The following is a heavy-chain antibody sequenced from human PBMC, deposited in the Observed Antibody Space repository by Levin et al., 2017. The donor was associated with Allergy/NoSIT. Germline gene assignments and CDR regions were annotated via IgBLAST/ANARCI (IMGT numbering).Heavy chain of an antibody. CDR2: IIPAYDIR. V-gene: IGHV1-69*02. Sequence: SVKVSCKTSGGTFATDTISWVRQAPGRGLEWLGRIIPAYDIRNYAQNFQGRVTITADTSTNTAYMELNSLRSEDTAVYYCASGKGGCTSVTCYLAFDFWGQGTLVTVSS. CDR1: GGTFATDT. J-gene: IGHJ4*02. D-gene: IGHD2-2*01. CDR3: ASGKGGCTSVTCYLAFDF.